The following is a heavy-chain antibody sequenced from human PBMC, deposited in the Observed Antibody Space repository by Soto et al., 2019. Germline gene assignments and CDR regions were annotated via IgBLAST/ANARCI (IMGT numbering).Heavy chain of an antibody. CDR3: ARGRYGDY. CDR2: ISAHNGNT. J-gene: IGHJ4*02. CDR1: GYDFTTYG. D-gene: IGHD1-1*01. V-gene: IGHV1-18*01. Sequence: QVHVVQSGAEVKKSGASVKVSCKGSGYDFTTYGITWVRQAPGQGLDWMAWISAHNGNTDYAQKLQGRVTVTRDTSTSTAYMELRSLRSDDTAVYYCARGRYGDYWGQGALVTVSS.